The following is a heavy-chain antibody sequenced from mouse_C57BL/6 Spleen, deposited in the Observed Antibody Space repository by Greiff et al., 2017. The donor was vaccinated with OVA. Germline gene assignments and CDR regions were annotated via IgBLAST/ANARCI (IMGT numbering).Heavy chain of an antibody. Sequence: VQLQQPGAELVKPGASVKMSCKASGYTFTSYWITWVKQRPGQGLEWIGDIYPGSGSTNYNEKFKSKATLTVDTSSSTAYMQLSSLTSEDSAVYYCARGARYDYDAFAYWGQGTLVTVS. V-gene: IGHV1-55*01. CDR3: ARGARYDYDAFAY. J-gene: IGHJ3*01. CDR2: IYPGSGST. D-gene: IGHD2-4*01. CDR1: GYTFTSYW.